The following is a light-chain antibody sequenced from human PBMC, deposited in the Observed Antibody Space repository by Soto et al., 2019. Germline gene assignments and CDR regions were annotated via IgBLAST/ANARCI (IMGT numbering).Light chain of an antibody. V-gene: IGKV1-39*01. J-gene: IGKJ5*01. CDR1: QPIMTY. CDR3: QQSYHTPRGMT. Sequence: DIQMTQSPSALSASVGDRVTITCRASQPIMTYLHWYQQRPGKAPQLLIYDASNLQSGGPSRFSGSGTGTDFTLAISSLQPEDFATDFCQQSYHTPRGMTFGQGTRLDIK. CDR2: DAS.